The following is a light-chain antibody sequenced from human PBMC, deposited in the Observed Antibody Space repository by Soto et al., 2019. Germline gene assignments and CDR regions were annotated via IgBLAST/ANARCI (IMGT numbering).Light chain of an antibody. J-gene: IGKJ1*01. Sequence: DIQMTQYPYTLSASVGDRVTITCRASQSISSWLAWYQQKPGKAPKLLIYDASTLESGVPSRFSGSGSGTEFTLTISSLQPDDFATYYCQQYNSYWTFGQGTKVDIK. CDR3: QQYNSYWT. CDR1: QSISSW. V-gene: IGKV1-5*01. CDR2: DAS.